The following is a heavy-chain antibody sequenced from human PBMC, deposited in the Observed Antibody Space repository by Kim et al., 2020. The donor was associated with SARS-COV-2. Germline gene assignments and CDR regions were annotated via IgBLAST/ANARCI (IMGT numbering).Heavy chain of an antibody. Sequence: DSVKGRFTISRDNSKNTLYLQMNSLRAEDTAVYYCAKDLITMVRGYGMDVWGQGTTVTVSS. CDR3: AKDLITMVRGYGMDV. J-gene: IGHJ6*02. D-gene: IGHD3-10*01. V-gene: IGHV3-30*02.